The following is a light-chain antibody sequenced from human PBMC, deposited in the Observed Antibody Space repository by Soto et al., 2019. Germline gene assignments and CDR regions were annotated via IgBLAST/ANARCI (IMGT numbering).Light chain of an antibody. CDR2: AAS. CDR1: QSVNHY. CDR3: QQSHDTPRT. Sequence: DIQMTQSPSSLSGSVGGGVTISFRASQSVNHYLSWYQQRPGKAPKLIIYAASNLQTGVPSRFTGSGSGTDFTLTIASLQPEHFETYYCQQSHDTPRTFGQGTKVDIK. V-gene: IGKV1-39*01. J-gene: IGKJ1*01.